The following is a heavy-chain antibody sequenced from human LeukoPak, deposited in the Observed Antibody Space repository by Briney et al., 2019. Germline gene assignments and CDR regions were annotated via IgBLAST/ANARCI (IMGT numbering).Heavy chain of an antibody. CDR1: GFTFSSYA. Sequence: GRSLRLSCAASGFTFSSYAMNWVRLAPGRGLEWVSSITSSSSHVYYADSLKGRFTISRDNAKDSLYLQMNSLRAEDTAVYYCVRVAYSSSWYPYFDYWGQGTLVTVSS. J-gene: IGHJ4*02. CDR2: ITSSSSHV. V-gene: IGHV3-21*06. D-gene: IGHD6-13*01. CDR3: VRVAYSSSWYPYFDY.